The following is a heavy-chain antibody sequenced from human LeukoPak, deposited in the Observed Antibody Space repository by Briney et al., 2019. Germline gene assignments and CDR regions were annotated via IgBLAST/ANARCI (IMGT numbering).Heavy chain of an antibody. V-gene: IGHV4-59*01. J-gene: IGHJ6*03. CDR1: GGSFSSYY. D-gene: IGHD6-19*01. CDR2: IYYSGRT. Sequence: SETVSLTCTVSGGSFSSYYWSWFRQPPGKGLEGIGYIYYSGRTNYNPSLKSRVTISVDTSKHQSSLELSSVTAPDTVVYYCAKVRVRSGWYGYYYYMDVWGKGTTVTVSS. CDR3: AKVRVRSGWYGYYYYMDV.